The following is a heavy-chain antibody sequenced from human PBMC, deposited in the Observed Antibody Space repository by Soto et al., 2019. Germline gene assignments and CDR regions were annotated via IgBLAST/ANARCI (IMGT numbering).Heavy chain of an antibody. CDR2: ISGSGGST. D-gene: IGHD2-21*01. CDR1: GFTFSSYA. Sequence: PGGSLRLSCAASGFTFSSYAMSWVRQAPGKGLEWVSAISGSGGSTYYADSVKGRFTISRDNSKNTLYLQMNSLRVEDTAVYYCARHIVVLNTITQIDYWGRGTLVTVSS. V-gene: IGHV3-23*01. J-gene: IGHJ4*02. CDR3: ARHIVVLNTITQIDY.